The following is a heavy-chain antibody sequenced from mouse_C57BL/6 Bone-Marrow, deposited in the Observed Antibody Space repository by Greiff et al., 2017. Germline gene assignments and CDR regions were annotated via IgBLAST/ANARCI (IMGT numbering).Heavy chain of an antibody. D-gene: IGHD1-1*01. Sequence: EVMLVESGAELVRPGASVKLSCTASGFNIKDDYMHWVKQRPEQGLEWIGWIDPENGDTEYASKFQGKATITADTSSNTAYLQLSSLTSEDTAVYYCTTLYYGSEAWFAYWGQGTLVTVSA. J-gene: IGHJ3*01. V-gene: IGHV14-4*01. CDR1: GFNIKDDY. CDR3: TTLYYGSEAWFAY. CDR2: IDPENGDT.